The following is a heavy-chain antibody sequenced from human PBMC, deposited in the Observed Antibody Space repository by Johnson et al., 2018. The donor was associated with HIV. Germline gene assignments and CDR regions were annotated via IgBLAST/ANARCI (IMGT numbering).Heavy chain of an antibody. J-gene: IGHJ3*02. Sequence: QVQLVESGGGLVKPGGSLRLSCAASGFTFSDYYMSWIRQAPRKGLEWLSYISRSGSTIYYADSVKGRFTISRDNAKKSLFLQMNTLRVEDTALYYCARVSRLGDLELLSDTLDIWGQGTMVTVSS. CDR2: ISRSGSTI. CDR1: GFTFSDYY. CDR3: ARVSRLGDLELLSDTLDI. D-gene: IGHD3-10*01. V-gene: IGHV3-11*01.